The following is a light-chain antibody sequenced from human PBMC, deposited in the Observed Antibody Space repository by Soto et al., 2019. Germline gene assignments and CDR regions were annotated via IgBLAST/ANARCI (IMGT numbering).Light chain of an antibody. CDR3: SSHTSLATHVL. CDR1: SSDIGDYDY. J-gene: IGLJ2*01. V-gene: IGLV2-14*01. CDR2: DVT. Sequence: QSALTQPASVSGSPGQSITISCTGTSSDIGDYDYVSWYQHLPGKAPKLLIFDVTHRPSGVSDRFSGSKSGNTASLTISGVRPEDEADYYCSSHTSLATHVLFGGGTKLTVL.